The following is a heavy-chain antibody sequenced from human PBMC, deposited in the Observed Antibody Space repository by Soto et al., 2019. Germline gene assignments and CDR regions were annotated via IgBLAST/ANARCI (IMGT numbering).Heavy chain of an antibody. V-gene: IGHV4-31*03. CDR3: ASRGYSYGFSLGMDV. CDR1: GGCISSGGYY. CDR2: IYYSGST. J-gene: IGHJ6*02. D-gene: IGHD5-18*01. Sequence: QVQLQESGPGLVKPSQTLSLTCTVSGGCISSGGYYWSWIRQHPGKGLEWIGYIYYSGSTYYNPSLKSRVTISVYTSKNQFSLKLSSVTAADTAVYYCASRGYSYGFSLGMDVWGQGTTVTASS.